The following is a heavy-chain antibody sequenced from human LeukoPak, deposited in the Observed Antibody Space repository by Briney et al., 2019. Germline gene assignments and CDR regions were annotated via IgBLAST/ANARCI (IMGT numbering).Heavy chain of an antibody. V-gene: IGHV4-39*01. J-gene: IGHJ4*02. CDR3: ARGAYDYVWGSYRQTFDY. CDR1: GGSISSISYY. Sequence: SETLSLTCTISGGSISSISYYWGWIRQPPGKGLEWIGSIYYTGSTYYNPSLKSRVTVSVDTSKNQFSLNLRSVTAADTAVYYCARGAYDYVWGSYRQTFDYWGQGTLVTVSS. D-gene: IGHD3-16*02. CDR2: IYYTGST.